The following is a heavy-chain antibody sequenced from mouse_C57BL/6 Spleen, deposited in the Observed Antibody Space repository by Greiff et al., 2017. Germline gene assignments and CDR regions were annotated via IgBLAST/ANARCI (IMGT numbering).Heavy chain of an antibody. CDR2: IDPSDSYT. CDR3: ARSGHYPRYFDY. J-gene: IGHJ2*01. V-gene: IGHV1-50*01. CDR1: GYTFTSYW. Sequence: VQLQQPGAELVKPGASVKLSCKASGYTFTSYWMQWVKQRPGQGLEWIGEIDPSDSYTNYNQKFKGKATLTVDTSSSTAYMQLSSLTSEDSAVYYCARSGHYPRYFDYWGQGTTLTVSS. D-gene: IGHD6-1*01.